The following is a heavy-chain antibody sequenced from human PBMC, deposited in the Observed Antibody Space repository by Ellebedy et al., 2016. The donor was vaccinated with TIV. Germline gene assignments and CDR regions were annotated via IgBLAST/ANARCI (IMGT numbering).Heavy chain of an antibody. CDR1: GGSIRSYY. CDR3: ARSDVATAGPIDY. J-gene: IGHJ4*02. D-gene: IGHD6-13*01. CDR2: IYHSGST. V-gene: IGHV4-59*08. Sequence: MPGGSLRLSCSVSGGSIRSYYWNWIRQPPGKGLEWIAYIYHSGSTYYTPSLRSRVTISIDTSTKQFSLKVTSVTAADTAVYYCARSDVATAGPIDYWGQGTLVTVSS.